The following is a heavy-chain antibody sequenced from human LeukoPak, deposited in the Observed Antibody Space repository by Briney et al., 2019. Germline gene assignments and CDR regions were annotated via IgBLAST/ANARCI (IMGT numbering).Heavy chain of an antibody. CDR1: GVSISSNNW. CDR2: IYHSGSS. CDR3: ARLTKNDSGTYRFGKKKRGYMDV. V-gene: IGHV4-4*02. D-gene: IGHD3-10*01. J-gene: IGHJ6*03. Sequence: PSGTLSLTCAVSGVSISSNNWWNWVRQPPGKGLEWIGEIYHSGSSNYNPSLKSRVTISVDKSKNQFSLKLSSVTAADTAVYYCARLTKNDSGTYRFGKKKRGYMDVWGKGTTVTISS.